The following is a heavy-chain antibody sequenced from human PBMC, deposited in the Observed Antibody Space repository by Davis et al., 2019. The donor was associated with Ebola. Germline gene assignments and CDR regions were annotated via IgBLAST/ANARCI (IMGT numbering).Heavy chain of an antibody. Sequence: ASVKVSCKASGYTFTGYYMHWVRQAPGQGLEWMGWINPNSGGTNYAQKFQGWVTISVDTSKNQFSLKLSSVTAADTAVYYCARHDSDSWSEAVIIIPYYFDYWGQGTLVTVSS. CDR2: INPNSGGT. D-gene: IGHD3-3*01. V-gene: IGHV1-2*04. CDR1: GYTFTGYY. J-gene: IGHJ4*02. CDR3: ARHDSDSWSEAVIIIPYYFDY.